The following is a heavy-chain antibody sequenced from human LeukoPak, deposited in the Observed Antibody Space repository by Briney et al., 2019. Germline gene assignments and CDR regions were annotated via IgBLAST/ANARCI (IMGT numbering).Heavy chain of an antibody. J-gene: IGHJ4*02. CDR1: GGTFSSYA. CDR2: IIPILGIA. V-gene: IGHV1-69*04. CDR3: ARALVNYGGNFDY. D-gene: IGHD4-23*01. Sequence: ASVKVSCKASGGTFSSYAISWVRQAPGQGLEWMGRIIPILGIANYAQKFQGRVTITADKSTGTAYMELSSLRSEDTAVYYCARALVNYGGNFDYWGQGTLVTVSS.